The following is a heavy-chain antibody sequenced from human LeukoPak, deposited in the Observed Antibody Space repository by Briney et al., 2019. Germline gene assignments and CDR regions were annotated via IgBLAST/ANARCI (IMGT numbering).Heavy chain of an antibody. D-gene: IGHD6-19*01. CDR1: GYTFTGYY. J-gene: IGHJ4*02. Sequence: ASVKVSCKASGYTFTGYYMHWVRQAPGQGLEWMGRITPNSGGTNYAQTSQVRVTMTRDTSISTAYMELSRLRADDTAVYYCARASSGWYGFDYWGQGTLVTVSS. V-gene: IGHV1-2*06. CDR2: ITPNSGGT. CDR3: ARASSGWYGFDY.